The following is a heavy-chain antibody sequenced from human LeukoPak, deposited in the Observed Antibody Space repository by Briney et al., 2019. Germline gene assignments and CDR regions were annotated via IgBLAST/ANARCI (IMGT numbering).Heavy chain of an antibody. V-gene: IGHV4-61*01. Sequence: PSQTLSLTCTVSGGSISSGTYYWSWIRQPPGKGLEWIGYIYYSGSTNYNPSLKSRVTISVDTSKNQFSLKLSSVTAADTAAYYCARIVGATLSPDRGVYFDYWGQGTLVTVSS. CDR1: GGSISSGTYY. CDR3: ARIVGATLSPDRGVYFDY. CDR2: IYYSGST. D-gene: IGHD1-26*01. J-gene: IGHJ4*02.